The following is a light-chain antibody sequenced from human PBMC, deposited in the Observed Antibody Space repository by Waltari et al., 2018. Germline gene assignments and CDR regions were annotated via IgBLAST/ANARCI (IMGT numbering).Light chain of an antibody. CDR1: YPNFGRSS. CDR2: GSN. V-gene: IGLV1-47*01. J-gene: IGLJ1*01. Sequence: QSLLTHPPSASGTPGQTVTISCSATYPNFGRSSALRSQQLPGSAPNLLIYGSNQRPSGVPDRVSASKSGTSASLAISGLRSEDAADYYCAAWDDSLSVSYVFGTGTKVTV. CDR3: AAWDDSLSVSYV.